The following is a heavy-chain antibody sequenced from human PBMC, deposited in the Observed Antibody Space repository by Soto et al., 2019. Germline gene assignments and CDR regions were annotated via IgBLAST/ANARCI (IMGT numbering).Heavy chain of an antibody. CDR1: GGSLSSYY. CDR2: ISYSGTT. J-gene: IGHJ4*02. V-gene: IGHV4-59*01. D-gene: IGHD5-18*01. Sequence: QVQLQESGPGLVKPSETLSLTCTVSGGSLSSYYWSWIRRPPGMGLEWIASISYSGTTNYNSFLKGRVHISIDTSKKQFSLKVNSVAAADTAGYYRAREGYNFGPFDYWGQGALVTVSS. CDR3: AREGYNFGPFDY.